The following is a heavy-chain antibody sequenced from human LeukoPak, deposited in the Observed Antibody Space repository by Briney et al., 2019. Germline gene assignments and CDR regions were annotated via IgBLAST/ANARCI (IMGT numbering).Heavy chain of an antibody. CDR2: ITTNINTI. J-gene: IGHJ6*02. Sequence: PGGSLRLSCAASGFSFSSYSMNWVRQAPGKGLEWISYITTNINTIYYADSVRGRFTFSRDNAKSSLYLQLNSLRADDTAVYYCARALLYYDFWSGYYPYYGMDVWGQGTTVTVSS. D-gene: IGHD3-3*01. CDR1: GFSFSSYS. V-gene: IGHV3-48*04. CDR3: ARALLYYDFWSGYYPYYGMDV.